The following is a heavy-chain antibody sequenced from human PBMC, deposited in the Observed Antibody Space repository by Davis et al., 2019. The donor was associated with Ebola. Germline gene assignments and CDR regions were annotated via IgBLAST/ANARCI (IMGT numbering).Heavy chain of an antibody. Sequence: PGGSLRLSCAASGFTFSDYYMSWIRQAPGKGLEWVSYISSSGSTIYYADSVKGRFTISRDNAKNSLYLQMNSLRAEDTAVYYCARRDTAMVTWYFDLWGRGTLVTVSS. CDR3: ARRDTAMVTWYFDL. CDR1: GFTFSDYY. D-gene: IGHD5-18*01. CDR2: ISSSGSTI. V-gene: IGHV3-11*01. J-gene: IGHJ2*01.